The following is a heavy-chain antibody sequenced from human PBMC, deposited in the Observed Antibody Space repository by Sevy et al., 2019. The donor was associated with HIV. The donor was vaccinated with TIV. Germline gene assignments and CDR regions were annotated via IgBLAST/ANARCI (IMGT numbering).Heavy chain of an antibody. V-gene: IGHV3-11*06. D-gene: IGHD1-1*01. J-gene: IGHJ4*02. CDR2: ISSRSTYI. CDR1: GFSFSDYY. CDR3: ARGRNTYGQGYFDY. Sequence: LSLTCAVSGFSFSDYYMSWIRQAPGKGLEWVSDISSRSTYIKYADSVKGRFTISRDNAKNSLSLQMNSLRADDTAVYYCARGRNTYGQGYFDYWGQGTLVTVSS.